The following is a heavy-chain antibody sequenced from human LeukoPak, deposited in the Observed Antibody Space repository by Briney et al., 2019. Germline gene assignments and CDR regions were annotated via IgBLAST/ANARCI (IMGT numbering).Heavy chain of an antibody. V-gene: IGHV4-59*01. J-gene: IGHJ4*02. CDR2: IYYSGST. D-gene: IGHD1-26*01. CDR3: ARESVGATFTFDY. CDR1: GGSISSYY. Sequence: SETLSLTCTVSGGSISSYYWTWIRQPPGKGLEWIGYIYYSGSTNYNPSLKSRVTISVDTSKNQFSLKLSSVTAADTAVYYCARESVGATFTFDYWGQGTLVTVSS.